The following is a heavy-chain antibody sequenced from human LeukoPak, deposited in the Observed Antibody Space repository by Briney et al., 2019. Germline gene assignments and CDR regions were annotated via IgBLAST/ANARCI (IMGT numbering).Heavy chain of an antibody. CDR1: GGSFSGYY. V-gene: IGHV4-34*01. D-gene: IGHD6-19*01. J-gene: IGHJ4*02. CDR2: INHSGST. Sequence: SSETLSLTCAVYGGSFSGYYWSWIRQPPGRGLEWIGEINHSGSTNYNPSLKSRVTISVDTSKNQFSLKLSSVTAADTAVYYCARGWLDAGPDYWGQGTLVTVSS. CDR3: ARGWLDAGPDY.